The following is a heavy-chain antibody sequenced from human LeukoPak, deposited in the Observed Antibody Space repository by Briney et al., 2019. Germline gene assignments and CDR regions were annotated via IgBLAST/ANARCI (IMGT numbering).Heavy chain of an antibody. Sequence: SVKVSCKSSGFSFSNSAVQWVRQARGQRLEWIGWIIVGSGTTNYAQSLQGRLTITRDMSTSTAYLELSSLRSEDTAVYYCAAVLFYDTETAFDIWGQGTMVTVSS. J-gene: IGHJ3*02. CDR3: AAVLFYDTETAFDI. D-gene: IGHD2/OR15-2a*01. CDR2: IIVGSGTT. V-gene: IGHV1-58*01. CDR1: GFSFSNSA.